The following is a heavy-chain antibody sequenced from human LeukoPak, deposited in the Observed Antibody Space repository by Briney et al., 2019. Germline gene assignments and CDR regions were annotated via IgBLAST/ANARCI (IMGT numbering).Heavy chain of an antibody. V-gene: IGHV4-39*01. Sequence: PSETLSLTCTVSGGSISSSSYYWGWIRQPPGKGLEWIGSIYYSGSTYYNPSLKSRVTISVDTSKNQFSLKLSSVTAGDMAVYYCARRHSCGWAYYIDYWGQGTLVTVSS. CDR1: GGSISSSSYY. J-gene: IGHJ4*02. D-gene: IGHD6-19*01. CDR2: IYYSGST. CDR3: ARRHSCGWAYYIDY.